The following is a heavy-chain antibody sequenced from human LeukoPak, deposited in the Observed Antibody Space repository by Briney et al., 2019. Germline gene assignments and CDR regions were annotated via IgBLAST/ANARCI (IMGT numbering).Heavy chain of an antibody. CDR1: GYTFTDYY. V-gene: IGHV1-69-2*01. CDR3: ATSLSDDSSGYDY. J-gene: IGHJ4*02. CDR2: VDPEDGET. Sequence: ASVKISCKVSGYTFTDYYMHWVQQAPGKGLEWMGLVDPEDGETIYAEKFQGRVTITADTSTDTAYMGLSSLRSEDTAVYYCATSLSDDSSGYDYWGQGTLVTVSS. D-gene: IGHD3-22*01.